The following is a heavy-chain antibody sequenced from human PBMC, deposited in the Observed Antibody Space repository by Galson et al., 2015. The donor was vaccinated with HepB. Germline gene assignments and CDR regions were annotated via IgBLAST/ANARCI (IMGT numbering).Heavy chain of an antibody. V-gene: IGHV1-69*13. Sequence: SVKVSCKAPGGTFSSYAISWVRQAPGQGLEWMGGIIPIFGTANYAQKFQGRVTITADESTSTAYMELSSLRSEDTAVYYCARAPLDDGDYLEYWGQGTLVTVSS. CDR1: GGTFSSYA. D-gene: IGHD4-17*01. CDR3: ARAPLDDGDYLEY. J-gene: IGHJ4*02. CDR2: IIPIFGTA.